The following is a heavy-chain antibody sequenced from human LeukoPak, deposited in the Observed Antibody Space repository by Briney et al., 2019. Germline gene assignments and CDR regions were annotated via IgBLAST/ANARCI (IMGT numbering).Heavy chain of an antibody. J-gene: IGHJ5*02. CDR3: ARDYYGSGSYYTHYWFDP. CDR2: IYYSGST. CDR1: GGSISSYY. D-gene: IGHD3-10*01. Sequence: SETRSLTCTVSGGSISSYYWSWIRQPPGKGLEWIGYIYYSGSTNYNPSLKSRVTISVDTSKNQFSLKLSSVTAADTAVYYCARDYYGSGSYYTHYWFDPWGQGTLVTVSS. V-gene: IGHV4-59*01.